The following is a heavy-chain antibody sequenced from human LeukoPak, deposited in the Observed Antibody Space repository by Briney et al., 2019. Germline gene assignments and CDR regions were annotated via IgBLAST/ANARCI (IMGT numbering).Heavy chain of an antibody. CDR3: ARVGDQDAFDI. CDR1: GSTFRNYA. Sequence: GGSLRLSCAASGSTFRNYAMHWVRQAPGQGLEYVSAISSSGGSTYYANSVKGRFTISRDNSKNTLYLQMGSLRTEDMAVYYCARVGDQDAFDIWGQGTVVTVSS. D-gene: IGHD2-21*01. CDR2: ISSSGGST. V-gene: IGHV3-64*01. J-gene: IGHJ3*02.